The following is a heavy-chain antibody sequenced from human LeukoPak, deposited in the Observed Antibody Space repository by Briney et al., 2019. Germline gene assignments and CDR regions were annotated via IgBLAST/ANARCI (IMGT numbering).Heavy chain of an antibody. J-gene: IGHJ4*02. Sequence: SETPSLTCTVSGGSISSSSYYWGWIRQPPGKGLEWIGSIYYSGSTYYNPSLKSRVTISVDTSKNQFSLKLSSVTAADTAVYYCARYVWFGESSFDYWGQGTLVTVSS. CDR2: IYYSGST. CDR3: ARYVWFGESSFDY. V-gene: IGHV4-39*01. D-gene: IGHD3-10*01. CDR1: GGSISSSSYY.